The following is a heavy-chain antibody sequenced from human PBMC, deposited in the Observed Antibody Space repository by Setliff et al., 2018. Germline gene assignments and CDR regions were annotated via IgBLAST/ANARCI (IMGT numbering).Heavy chain of an antibody. J-gene: IGHJ4*02. CDR2: IYYSGST. CDR3: ARDHRTTVTTTYDY. CDR1: DGSISSHY. Sequence: SETLSLTCTVSDGSISSHYWSWIRQPPGKGLEWIGSIYYSGSTNYNPSLKSRVTISVDTSKNQFSLKLSSVTAADTAVYYCARDHRTTVTTTYDYWGQGTLVTV. V-gene: IGHV4-59*11. D-gene: IGHD4-4*01.